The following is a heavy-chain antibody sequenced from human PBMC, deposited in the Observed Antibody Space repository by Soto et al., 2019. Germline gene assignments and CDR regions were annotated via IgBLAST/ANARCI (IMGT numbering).Heavy chain of an antibody. Sequence: EVQLVASGGDLVQPGGSLRLSCAASGFIFSDYTMTWVRQAPGRGLEFVSHISSSGDAIFYAESVKGRFTVSRDNAKNSLYLQMNSLRDDDTAVYFRARDHGGSTWFVGVYYFFGMDVWGQGTAVTVSS. CDR2: ISSSGDAI. CDR3: ARDHGGSTWFVGVYYFFGMDV. D-gene: IGHD6-13*01. J-gene: IGHJ6*02. V-gene: IGHV3-48*02. CDR1: GFIFSDYT.